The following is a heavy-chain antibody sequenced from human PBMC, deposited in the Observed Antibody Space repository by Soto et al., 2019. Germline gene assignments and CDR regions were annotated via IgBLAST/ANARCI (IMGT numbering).Heavy chain of an antibody. J-gene: IGHJ6*02. Sequence: ASVKVSCKASGYTFTSYGISWVRQAPGQGLEWMGWISAYNGNTNYAQKLQGRVTMTTDTSTGTAYMELRSLRSDDTAVYYCARGGVEVVVAATPNYYYYGMDVWGQGTTVT. D-gene: IGHD2-15*01. V-gene: IGHV1-18*01. CDR3: ARGGVEVVVAATPNYYYYGMDV. CDR1: GYTFTSYG. CDR2: ISAYNGNT.